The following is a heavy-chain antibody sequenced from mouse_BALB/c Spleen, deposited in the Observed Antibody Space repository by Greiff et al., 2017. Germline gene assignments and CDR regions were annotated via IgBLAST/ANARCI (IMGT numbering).Heavy chain of an antibody. CDR2: IRNKANGYTT. V-gene: IGHV7-3*02. CDR1: GFTFTDYY. D-gene: IGHD1-1*02. J-gene: IGHJ4*01. CDR3: ARDGGYYAMDY. Sequence: EVQVVESGGGLVQPGGSLRLSCATSGFTFTDYYMSWVRQPPGKALEWLGFIRNKANGYTTEYSASVKGRFTISRDNSQSILYLQMNTLRAEDRATYYCARDGGYYAMDYWGQGTSVTVSS.